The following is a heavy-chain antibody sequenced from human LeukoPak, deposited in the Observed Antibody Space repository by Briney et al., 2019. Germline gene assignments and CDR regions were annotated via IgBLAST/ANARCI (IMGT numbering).Heavy chain of an antibody. CDR1: GFTFSDYA. D-gene: IGHD6-19*01. J-gene: IGHJ4*02. V-gene: IGHV3-23*01. CDR2: INSGGGST. Sequence: PGGSLRLSCAASGFTFSDYAMTWVRQAPGKGLEWVSVINSGGGSTYYADSVKGRFTISRDNPKNTLYLQMKSLRDEDTAVYYCAKDFPGYSSGWSPSWGQGTLVTVSS. CDR3: AKDFPGYSSGWSPS.